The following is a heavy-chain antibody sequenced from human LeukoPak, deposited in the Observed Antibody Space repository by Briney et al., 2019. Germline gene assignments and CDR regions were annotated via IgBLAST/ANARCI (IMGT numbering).Heavy chain of an antibody. CDR1: GFIVSSNY. V-gene: IGHV3-53*01. Sequence: GGSLRLSCAASGFIVSSNYMSWVRQAPGRGLEWVSTLYRGVSITYADSVRGRFTISRDNAKNALYLQMSSLRAEDTAIYYCARRYFDYWGQGTLVTVSS. CDR3: ARRYFDY. J-gene: IGHJ4*02. CDR2: LYRGVSI.